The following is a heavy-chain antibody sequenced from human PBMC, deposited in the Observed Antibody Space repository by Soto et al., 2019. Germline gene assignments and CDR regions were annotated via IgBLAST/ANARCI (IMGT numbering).Heavy chain of an antibody. D-gene: IGHD6-19*01. Sequence: QLQLQESGPGLVKPSETLSLTCTVSGGSISSSSYYWGWIRQPPGKGLEWIGSIYCSGSTYYNPSLKSRVTISVDTSKNQFSLKLSSVTAADTAVYYCARRKTIAVAGTKTNWFDPWGQGTLVTVSS. J-gene: IGHJ5*02. CDR3: ARRKTIAVAGTKTNWFDP. CDR1: GGSISSSSYY. V-gene: IGHV4-39*01. CDR2: IYCSGST.